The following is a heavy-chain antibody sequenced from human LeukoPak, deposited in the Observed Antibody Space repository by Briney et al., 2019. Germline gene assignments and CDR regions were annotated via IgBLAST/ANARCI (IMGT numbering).Heavy chain of an antibody. V-gene: IGHV3-23*01. CDR2: ISSSSDST. CDR1: GFNFSGYA. D-gene: IGHD3-10*01. Sequence: SGGSLRLSCAASGFNFSGYAMGWVRQAPGKGLEWVSAISSSSDSTYYADSVKGRFTISRDNSKNTLYLQMNSLRAEDTAVYYCACLIRGSSGGDYWGQGTLVTVSS. CDR3: ACLIRGSSGGDY. J-gene: IGHJ4*02.